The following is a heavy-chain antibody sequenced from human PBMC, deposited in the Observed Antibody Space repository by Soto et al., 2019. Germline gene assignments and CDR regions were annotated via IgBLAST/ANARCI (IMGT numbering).Heavy chain of an antibody. Sequence: PGGSLRLSCAASGFTFDDYAMHWVRQAPGKGLEWVSGISWNSGSIGYADSVKGRFTISRDNAKNSLYLQMNSLRAEDTALYYCAKDMSRVAGTCFDYWGQGTLVTVSS. J-gene: IGHJ4*02. CDR2: ISWNSGSI. V-gene: IGHV3-9*01. CDR3: AKDMSRVAGTCFDY. CDR1: GFTFDDYA. D-gene: IGHD6-19*01.